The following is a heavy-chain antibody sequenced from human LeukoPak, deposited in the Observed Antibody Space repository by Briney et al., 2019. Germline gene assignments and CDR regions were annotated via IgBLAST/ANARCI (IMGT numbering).Heavy chain of an antibody. J-gene: IGHJ5*02. V-gene: IGHV4-38-2*02. CDR3: ARDSKCSGGSCYSDWFDP. CDR2: IYHSGST. D-gene: IGHD2-15*01. CDR1: GYSISSGYY. Sequence: SETLSLTCTVSGYSISSGYYRGWIRQPPGKGLEWIGSIYHSGSTYYNPSLKSRVTISVDTSKNQFSLKLSSVTAADTAVYYCARDSKCSGGSCYSDWFDPWGQGTLVTVSS.